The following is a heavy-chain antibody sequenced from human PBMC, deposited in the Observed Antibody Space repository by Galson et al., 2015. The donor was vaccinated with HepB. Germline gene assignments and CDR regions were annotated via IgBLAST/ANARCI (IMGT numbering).Heavy chain of an antibody. CDR2: IYPGDSDT. V-gene: IGHV5-51*01. CDR3: ARQRYCTNGVCYTGDV. J-gene: IGHJ6*02. D-gene: IGHD2-8*01. Sequence: QSGAEVTKPGESLKISCKGSGYSFTSYWIGWVRQMPGKVLEWMGIIYPGDSDTRYSPSFPGKVTISADKSISTAYLQWSSLKASDTAMYDCARQRYCTNGVCYTGDVWGQGTTVTVSS. CDR1: GYSFTSYW.